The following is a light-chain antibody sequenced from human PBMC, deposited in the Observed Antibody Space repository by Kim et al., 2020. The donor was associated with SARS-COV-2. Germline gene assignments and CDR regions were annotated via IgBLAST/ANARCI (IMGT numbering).Light chain of an antibody. CDR3: QQYGDSPYT. CDR1: QGVGNSY. Sequence: LAAGERVTLSCRASQGVGNSYLAWHQQNPGQAPRLLIYDASSRATGIPDRFSGSGSGTDFTLTISRLEPEDFAVYYCQQYGDSPYTFGQGTKLEI. J-gene: IGKJ2*01. V-gene: IGKV3-20*01. CDR2: DAS.